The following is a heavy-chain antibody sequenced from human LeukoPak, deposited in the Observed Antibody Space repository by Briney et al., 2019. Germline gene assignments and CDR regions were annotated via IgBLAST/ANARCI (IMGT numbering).Heavy chain of an antibody. V-gene: IGHV3-74*01. J-gene: IGHJ4*02. CDR1: GFTLSKYW. CDR3: ATKQWLAPPPDS. Sequence: GGSLRLSCAASGFTLSKYWMLWVRQAPGKGLESVSRIDTDGTVTTYADSVKGRFTVSRDNADNTMFLQMNSVRDEDTAVYYCATKQWLAPPPDSWGQGTPVTVSS. CDR2: IDTDGTVT. D-gene: IGHD6-19*01.